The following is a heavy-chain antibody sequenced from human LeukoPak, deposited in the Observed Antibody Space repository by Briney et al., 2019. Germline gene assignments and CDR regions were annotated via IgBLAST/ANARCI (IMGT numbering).Heavy chain of an antibody. CDR1: RFTFSNFG. D-gene: IGHD3-10*01. CDR2: ISGNGGST. V-gene: IGHV3-23*01. Sequence: GGSLRLSCAASRFTFSNFGMNWFRQAPGKGLEWVSAISGNGGSTYYADSVKGRFTISRDNSKNTLYLQMNGLRDEDTAIYFCATGVVRGINARFDYWGQGTLVTVSS. J-gene: IGHJ4*02. CDR3: ATGVVRGINARFDY.